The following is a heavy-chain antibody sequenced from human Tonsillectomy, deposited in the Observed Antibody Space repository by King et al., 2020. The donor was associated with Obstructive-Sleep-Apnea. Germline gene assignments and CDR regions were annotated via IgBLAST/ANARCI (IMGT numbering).Heavy chain of an antibody. CDR3: AKTPIVATMPHYYYGMDV. V-gene: IGHV3-30*18. CDR1: GFTFSSYG. D-gene: IGHD5-12*01. J-gene: IGHJ6*02. CDR2: ISYDGSNK. Sequence: QLVQSGGGVVQPGRSLRLSCAASGFTFSSYGMHWVRQAPGKGLEWVAVISYDGSNKYYADSVKGRFTISRDNSKNTLYLQMNSLRAEDTAVYYCAKTPIVATMPHYYYGMDVWGQGTTVTVSS.